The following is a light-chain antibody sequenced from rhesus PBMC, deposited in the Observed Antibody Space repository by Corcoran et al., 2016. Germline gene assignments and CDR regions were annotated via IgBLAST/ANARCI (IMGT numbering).Light chain of an antibody. J-gene: IGKJ1*01. CDR2: KAS. CDR1: QTISSW. V-gene: IGKV1-22*01. Sequence: DIQMTQSPSSLSASVGDTVTITCRASQTISSWVDWYQKKPGKAPKLLIAKASTLQSGVPSRFSGGGVGTEFTLSISSLQPEDPATYYCLQYKDTPWTFGQGTKVEI. CDR3: LQYKDTPWT.